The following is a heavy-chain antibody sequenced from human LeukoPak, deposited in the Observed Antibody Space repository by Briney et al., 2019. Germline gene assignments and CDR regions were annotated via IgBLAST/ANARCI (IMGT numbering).Heavy chain of an antibody. V-gene: IGHV1-18*01. J-gene: IGHJ6*02. CDR3: AREFKPPGMSMIADFYGMDV. Sequence: ASVKVSCKASGYIFTIYAITWVRQAPGQGLEWMGGISAFNGNANYAQKFQGRVTLTTDTSTRTAYMELRSLRSDDTAVYFCAREFKPPGMSMIADFYGMDVWGQGTTVTVSS. D-gene: IGHD3-22*01. CDR2: ISAFNGNA. CDR1: GYIFTIYA.